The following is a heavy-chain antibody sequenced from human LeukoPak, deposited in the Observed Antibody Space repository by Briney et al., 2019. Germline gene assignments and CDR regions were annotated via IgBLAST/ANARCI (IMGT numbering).Heavy chain of an antibody. CDR3: ASSLKKQYYDILTGYYSHYFDY. CDR2: IYYGGST. CDR1: GGSISSYY. J-gene: IGHJ4*02. D-gene: IGHD3-9*01. V-gene: IGHV4-59*12. Sequence: SETLSLTCTVSGGSISSYYWSWIRQPPGRGLEWIGYIYYGGSTNYNPSLKSRVTISVDTSKNQFSLKLSSVTAADTAVYYCASSLKKQYYDILTGYYSHYFDYWGQGTLVTVSS.